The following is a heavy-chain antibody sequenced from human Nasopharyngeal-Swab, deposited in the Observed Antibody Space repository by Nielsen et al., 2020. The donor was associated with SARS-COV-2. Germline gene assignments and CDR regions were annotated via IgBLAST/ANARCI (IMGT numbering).Heavy chain of an antibody. J-gene: IGHJ4*01. CDR2: IYYSGST. V-gene: IGHV4-59*01. CDR1: GGSIRSYY. Sequence: GSLRLSCTVSGGSIRSYYWSWIRQPPGKGLEWIGYIYYSGSTNYNPSLKSRVTISVDTSKNQFSLKVNSVTAADTAMDYCARDRLSGLDYWGHGTLVTVSS. CDR3: ARDRLSGLDY. D-gene: IGHD6-19*01.